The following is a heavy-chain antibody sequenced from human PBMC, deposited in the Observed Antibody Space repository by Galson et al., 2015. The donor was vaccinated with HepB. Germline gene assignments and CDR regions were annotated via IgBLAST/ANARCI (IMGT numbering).Heavy chain of an antibody. CDR3: ARGPPGYNWNYGPFDY. CDR1: GFTFSSYW. CDR2: IKQDGSEK. J-gene: IGHJ4*02. V-gene: IGHV3-7*03. Sequence: SLRLSCAASGFTFSSYWMSWVRQAPGKGLEWVANIKQDGSEKYNVDSVKGRFTISRDNAKNSLYLQMNSLRAEDTAVYYCARGPPGYNWNYGPFDYWGQGTLVTVSS. D-gene: IGHD1-7*01.